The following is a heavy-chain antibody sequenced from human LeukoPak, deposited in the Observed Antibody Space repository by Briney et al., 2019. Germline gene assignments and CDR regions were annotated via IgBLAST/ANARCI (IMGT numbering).Heavy chain of an antibody. V-gene: IGHV1-18*01. J-gene: IGHJ4*02. CDR2: ISAYNGNT. CDR3: ARDSRYYDSSGYYLAPGDY. Sequence: GASVKVSCKASGYTFTSYGISWVRQAPGQGLEWMGWISAYNGNTNYAQKLQGRVTMTTDTPTSTAYMELRSLRSDDTAVYYCARDSRYYDSSGYYLAPGDYWGQGTLVTVSS. CDR1: GYTFTSYG. D-gene: IGHD3-22*01.